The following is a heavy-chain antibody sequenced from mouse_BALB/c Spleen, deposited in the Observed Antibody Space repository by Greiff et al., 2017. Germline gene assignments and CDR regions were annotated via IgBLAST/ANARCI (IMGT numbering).Heavy chain of an antibody. Sequence: QVQLQQPGAELVRPGASVKLSCKASGYTFTSYWINWVKQRPGQGLEWIGNIYPSDSYTNYNQKFKDKATLTVDKSSSTAYMQLSSPTSEDSAVYYCTRVDYWGQGTSVTVSS. CDR1: GYTFTSYW. V-gene: IGHV1-69*02. CDR3: TRVDY. CDR2: IYPSDSYT. J-gene: IGHJ4*01.